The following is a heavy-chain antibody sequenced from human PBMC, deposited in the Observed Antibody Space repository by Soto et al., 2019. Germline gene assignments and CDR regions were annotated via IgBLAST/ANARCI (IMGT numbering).Heavy chain of an antibody. CDR1: GFAFSNYA. CDR3: AKSSRITLVRGVTDY. J-gene: IGHJ4*02. Sequence: EVQLLESGGGSVQPGGSLRLSCAASGFAFSNYAMNWVRQAPGKGLEWVSAISGGAGDTYYADSVKGRFTISRDNSKNRLFLQMQRLRAEDTAIYYCAKSSRITLVRGVTDYWGQGTLVTVSS. V-gene: IGHV3-23*01. CDR2: ISGGAGDT. D-gene: IGHD3-10*01.